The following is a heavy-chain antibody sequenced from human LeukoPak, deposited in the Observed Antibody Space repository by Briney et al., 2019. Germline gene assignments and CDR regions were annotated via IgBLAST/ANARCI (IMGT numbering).Heavy chain of an antibody. D-gene: IGHD3-22*01. V-gene: IGHV3-23*01. CDR3: ANPRTTYYDSSGLPFDY. CDR1: GFTFSSYA. J-gene: IGHJ4*02. CDR2: ISGSGGST. Sequence: GGSLRLSCAASGFTFSSYAMSWVRKAPGKGLEWVSAISGSGGSTYYADFVKGRFTISRDNSKNTLYLQMNSLRAEDTAVYYCANPRTTYYDSSGLPFDYWGQGTLVTVSS.